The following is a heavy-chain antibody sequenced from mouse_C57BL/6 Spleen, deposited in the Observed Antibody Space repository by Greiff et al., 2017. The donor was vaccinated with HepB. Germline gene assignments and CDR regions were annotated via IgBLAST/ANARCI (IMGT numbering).Heavy chain of an antibody. D-gene: IGHD4-1*01. Sequence: QVQLQQPGTELVKPGASVKLSCKASGYTFTSYWMHWVKQRPGQGLEWIGNINPSNGGTNYNEKFKSKATPTVDKSSSTAYMQLSSLTSEDSAVYYCARVGAGLTGTWADYWGQGTTLTVSS. V-gene: IGHV1-53*01. CDR2: INPSNGGT. J-gene: IGHJ2*01. CDR3: ARVGAGLTGTWADY. CDR1: GYTFTSYW.